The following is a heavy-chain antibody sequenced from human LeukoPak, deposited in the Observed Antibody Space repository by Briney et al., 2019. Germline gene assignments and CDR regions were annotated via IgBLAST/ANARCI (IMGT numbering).Heavy chain of an antibody. CDR3: ARGGNRFGGFYFDY. CDR1: ADSISSSGHY. J-gene: IGHJ4*02. Sequence: PSETLSLTCTVSADSISSSGHYWTWIRPHPGRGPETIVFIHFSGSTNHNPSLKSRVAISVDASKNQFSLRLSYVTSADTAVYYCARGGNRFGGFYFDYWGQGILATVSS. CDR2: IHFSGST. V-gene: IGHV4-31*03. D-gene: IGHD3-10*01.